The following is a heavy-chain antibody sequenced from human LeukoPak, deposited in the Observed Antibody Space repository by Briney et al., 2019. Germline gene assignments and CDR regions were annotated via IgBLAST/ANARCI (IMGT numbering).Heavy chain of an antibody. V-gene: IGHV3-7*01. D-gene: IGHD4-17*01. CDR2: IKQDGSEK. CDR3: ARVRTTVTYYFDY. CDR1: GFTFSTYW. J-gene: IGHJ4*02. Sequence: GGSLRLSCAASGFTFSTYWMSWVRQAPGKGLELVANIKQDGSEKYYVDSVKGRFTISRDSAKNSLYLQMNSLRAEDTAVYYCARVRTTVTYYFDYWGQGTLVTVSS.